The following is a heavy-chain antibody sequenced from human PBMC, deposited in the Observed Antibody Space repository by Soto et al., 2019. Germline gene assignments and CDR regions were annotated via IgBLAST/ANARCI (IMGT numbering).Heavy chain of an antibody. CDR1: GYTFTSYA. CDR3: AILGYCSSTSCYREDAFDI. D-gene: IGHD2-2*01. Sequence: QVQLVQSGAEVKKPGASVKVSCKASGYTFTSYAMHWVRQAPGQRLEWMGWINAGNGNTKYSQKFQGRVTITRDTSASTAYMELSSLRSEDTAVYYCAILGYCSSTSCYREDAFDIWGQETMVTVSS. J-gene: IGHJ3*02. CDR2: INAGNGNT. V-gene: IGHV1-3*01.